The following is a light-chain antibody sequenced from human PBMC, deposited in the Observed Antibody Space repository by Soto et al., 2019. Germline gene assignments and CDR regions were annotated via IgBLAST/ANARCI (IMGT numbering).Light chain of an antibody. CDR2: AAS. Sequence: DIQMTQSPSAMSASIGDRVTITCRASQDISTYLAWFQQKLGKVPKRLIYAASSLQSGVPSRFSGSVSGTEFTLTINSLQPEDFATYYCLQHNSYPLTFGGGTQGEIK. V-gene: IGKV1-17*03. CDR3: LQHNSYPLT. CDR1: QDISTY. J-gene: IGKJ4*01.